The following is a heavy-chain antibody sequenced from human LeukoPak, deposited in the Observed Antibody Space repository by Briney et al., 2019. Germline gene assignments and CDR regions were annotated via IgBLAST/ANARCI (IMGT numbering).Heavy chain of an antibody. CDR3: AKELDTMFFDY. Sequence: GWSLRLSCATSGFNFDRYTIHWVRQAPGKGLEWVSLAGWAGGTTFYSDSVRGRFTISRDSDRKSVYLQMNSLTTDDTAFYFCAKELDTMFFDYWGQGALVTVSS. D-gene: IGHD3-10*02. CDR1: GFNFDRYT. V-gene: IGHV3-43*01. CDR2: AGWAGGTT. J-gene: IGHJ4*02.